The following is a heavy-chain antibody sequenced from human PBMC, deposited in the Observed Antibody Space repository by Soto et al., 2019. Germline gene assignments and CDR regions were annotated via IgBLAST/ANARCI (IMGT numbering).Heavy chain of an antibody. CDR3: ARAHVDIVATPWGLEAGTPDY. CDR1: GFTFSSYS. D-gene: IGHD5-12*01. Sequence: GGSLRLSCAASGFTFSSYSMNWVRQAPGKGLEWVSSISSSSSYIYYADSVKGRFTISRDNAKNSLYLQMNSLRAEDTAVYYCARAHVDIVATPWGLEAGTPDYWGQGTLVTVSS. V-gene: IGHV3-21*01. CDR2: ISSSSSYI. J-gene: IGHJ4*02.